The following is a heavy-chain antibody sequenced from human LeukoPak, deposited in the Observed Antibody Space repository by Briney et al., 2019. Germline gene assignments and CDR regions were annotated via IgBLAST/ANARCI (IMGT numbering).Heavy chain of an antibody. CDR2: ISAYNGNT. Sequence: ASVKVSCKASGYTFTSYGISWVGQAPGQGLEWMGWISAYNGNTNYAQKLQGRVTMTTDTSTSTAYMELRSLRSDDTAVYYCARAPIWFGELVGVSFDPWGQGTLVTVSS. D-gene: IGHD3-10*01. CDR3: ARAPIWFGELVGVSFDP. J-gene: IGHJ5*02. CDR1: GYTFTSYG. V-gene: IGHV1-18*01.